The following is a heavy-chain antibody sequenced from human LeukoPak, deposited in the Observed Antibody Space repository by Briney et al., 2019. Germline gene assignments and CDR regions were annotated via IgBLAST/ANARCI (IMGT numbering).Heavy chain of an antibody. V-gene: IGHV4-4*02. CDR1: GDSISSTNW. D-gene: IGHD3-10*01. J-gene: IGHJ3*02. CDR3: ARDRGAFDI. CDR2: IYHSGST. Sequence: SETLSLTCGVSGDSISSTNWWNWVRQPPGKGLEWIGEIYHSGSTNYSPSLKSRVTMSVDKSKNHFSLTLYSVTAADTAVYYCARDRGAFDIWGQGTLVTVSS.